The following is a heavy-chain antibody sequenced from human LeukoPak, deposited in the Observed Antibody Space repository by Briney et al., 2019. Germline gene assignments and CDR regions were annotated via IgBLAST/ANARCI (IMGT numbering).Heavy chain of an antibody. D-gene: IGHD4-17*01. V-gene: IGHV3-11*01. CDR3: AKRMTTVTTADY. Sequence: GGSLRLSCAASGFTFSDYYMSWIRQAPGKGLEWVSYISSSGSTIYYADSVKGRFTISRDNAKNSLYLQMNSLRAEDTAVYYCAKRMTTVTTADYWGQGTLVTVSS. CDR1: GFTFSDYY. J-gene: IGHJ4*02. CDR2: ISSSGSTI.